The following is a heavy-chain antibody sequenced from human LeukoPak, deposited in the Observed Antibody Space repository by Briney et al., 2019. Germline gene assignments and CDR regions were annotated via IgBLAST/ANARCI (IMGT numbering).Heavy chain of an antibody. CDR3: ARDAYRDRYFDY. D-gene: IGHD4-11*01. J-gene: IGHJ4*02. CDR1: GFTFSSYG. CDR2: IRYDGSNK. Sequence: PGGPLRLSCAASGFTFSSYGMHWVRQAPGKGLEWVTFIRYDGSNKYYADSVKGRFTISRDNSKNTLYLQMNSLRAEDTAVYYCARDAYRDRYFDYWGQGTLVTVSS. V-gene: IGHV3-30*02.